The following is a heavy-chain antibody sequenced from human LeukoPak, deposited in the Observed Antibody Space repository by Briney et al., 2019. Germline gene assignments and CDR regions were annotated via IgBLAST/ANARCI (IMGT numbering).Heavy chain of an antibody. J-gene: IGHJ4*02. V-gene: IGHV1-2*02. Sequence: ASVRVSCKASGYSFTASYMHWVRQAPGQGLEWMGWINPNSGGTNYAQKFQGRVTMTTDTPISTAYMELSRPRSDDTAVYYCARGPLWGSNDYWGQGTLVTVSS. CDR2: INPNSGGT. CDR3: ARGPLWGSNDY. D-gene: IGHD3-16*01. CDR1: GYSFTASY.